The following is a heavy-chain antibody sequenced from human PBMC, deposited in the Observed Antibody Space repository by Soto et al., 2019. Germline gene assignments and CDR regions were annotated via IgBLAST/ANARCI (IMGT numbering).Heavy chain of an antibody. CDR3: AGTYYDSSGYYLRPFDY. Sequence: ASVKVSCKASGYTFTGYQMHWVRQAPGQGLEWMGWINPNSGGTNYAQKFQGRVTMTRDTSITTAYMELDRLTSDDTAVYYCAGTYYDSSGYYLRPFDYWGQGTLVTVSS. D-gene: IGHD3-22*01. J-gene: IGHJ4*02. V-gene: IGHV1-2*02. CDR2: INPNSGGT. CDR1: GYTFTGYQ.